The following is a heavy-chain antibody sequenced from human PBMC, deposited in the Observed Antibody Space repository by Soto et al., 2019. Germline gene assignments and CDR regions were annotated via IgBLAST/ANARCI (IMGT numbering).Heavy chain of an antibody. CDR2: VYYSGGA. CDR1: GGSISGYY. J-gene: IGHJ6*02. Sequence: SETLSLTCTVSGGSISGYYWSWIRQPPGKGLEWIGNVYYSGGAKYNPSVKRRVSISVDTSENQFSLNLSSVTAADTAVYYCTRDGDGRMTTNPYYYYGMDVWGPGITVTVSS. V-gene: IGHV4-59*01. D-gene: IGHD2-21*02. CDR3: TRDGDGRMTTNPYYYYGMDV.